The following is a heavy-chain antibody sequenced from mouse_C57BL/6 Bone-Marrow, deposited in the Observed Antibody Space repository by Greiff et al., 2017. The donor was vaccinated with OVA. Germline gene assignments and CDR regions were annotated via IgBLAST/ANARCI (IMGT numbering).Heavy chain of an antibody. CDR3: TTVSEVDY. J-gene: IGHJ2*01. V-gene: IGHV14-4*01. Sequence: VQLKQSGAELVSPGASVKLSCTASGFNIKDDYMHWVKQRPEQGLEWIGWIDPENGDTEYASKFQGKATITADPSSNTAYLQLSSLTSEDTAVYYCTTVSEVDYWGQGPTLTVSS. CDR2: IDPENGDT. CDR1: GFNIKDDY.